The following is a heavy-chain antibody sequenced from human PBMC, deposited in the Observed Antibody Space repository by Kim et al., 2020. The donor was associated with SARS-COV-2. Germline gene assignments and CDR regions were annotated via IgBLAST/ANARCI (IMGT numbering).Heavy chain of an antibody. CDR3: AKRDDHSNFLFWFFD. Sequence: GGSLRLSCAGSGFTFGNHAMSWVRQAPGKGLEWVSGITGDGSSTYYAGAVKGRFIISSDNSNNKLFLQVNSLRAEDTAAYYYAKRDDHSNFLFWFFD. V-gene: IGHV3-23*01. D-gene: IGHD4-4*01. J-gene: IGHJ2*01. CDR1: GFTFGNHA. CDR2: ITGDGSST.